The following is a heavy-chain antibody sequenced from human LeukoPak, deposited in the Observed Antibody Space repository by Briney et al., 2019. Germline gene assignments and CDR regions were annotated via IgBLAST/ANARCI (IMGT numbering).Heavy chain of an antibody. Sequence: GESLKISCKGSGYSFTSYAIGWVRQMPGKGLEWMGIIYPGDSDSRYIPSFQGQVTFTADKSITTAYLQWSSLKASDTAMYYCVRGGEILAGVDYWGQGTLVTVSS. CDR1: GYSFTSYA. J-gene: IGHJ4*02. CDR2: IYPGDSDS. V-gene: IGHV5-51*01. CDR3: VRGGEILAGVDY. D-gene: IGHD3-9*01.